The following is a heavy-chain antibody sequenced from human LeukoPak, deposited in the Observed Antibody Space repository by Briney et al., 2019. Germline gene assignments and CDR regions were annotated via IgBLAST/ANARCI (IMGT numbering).Heavy chain of an antibody. Sequence: PSEILSLTCTVSGGSISGYYWSWIRQPPGKGLEWIGFISYSGSTDYNPSLKSRVTISVDTSKGQFSLNLTSVTAADTAVYYCARVLVGSTTVTTFDYWGQGTLVTVSS. CDR1: GGSISGYY. CDR3: ARVLVGSTTVTTFDY. CDR2: ISYSGST. D-gene: IGHD4-17*01. V-gene: IGHV4-59*08. J-gene: IGHJ4*02.